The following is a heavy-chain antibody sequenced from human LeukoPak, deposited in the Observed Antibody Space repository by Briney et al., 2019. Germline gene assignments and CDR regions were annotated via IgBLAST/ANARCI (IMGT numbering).Heavy chain of an antibody. J-gene: IGHJ4*02. CDR1: GFTFSSYG. CDR3: ARAPIVVVTAIQDY. D-gene: IGHD2-21*02. Sequence: GGSLRLSCAASGFTFSSYGMHWVRQAPGKGLEWVAVISYDGSNKYYADSVKGRFTISRDNSKNTLYLQMNSLRAEDTAVYYCARAPIVVVTAIQDYWGQGTLVTVSS. CDR2: ISYDGSNK. V-gene: IGHV3-30*03.